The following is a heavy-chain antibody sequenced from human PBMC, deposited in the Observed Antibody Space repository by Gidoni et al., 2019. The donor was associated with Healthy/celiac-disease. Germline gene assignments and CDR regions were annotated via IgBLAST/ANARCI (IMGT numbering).Heavy chain of an antibody. Sequence: PVKGRFTISRDDSKNTLYLQMNSLKTEDTAVYYCTTTYDSSGYYFDYWGQGTLVTVSS. CDR3: TTTYDSSGYYFDY. D-gene: IGHD3-22*01. V-gene: IGHV3-15*01. J-gene: IGHJ4*02.